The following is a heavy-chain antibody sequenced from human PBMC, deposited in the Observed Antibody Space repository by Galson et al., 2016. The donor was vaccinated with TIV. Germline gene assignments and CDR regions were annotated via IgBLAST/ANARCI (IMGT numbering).Heavy chain of an antibody. J-gene: IGHJ4*02. CDR1: GYNFASYW. D-gene: IGHD6-25*01. CDR2: TYPGNSET. CDR3: ARHSASAFPSHFDV. Sequence: QSGAEVKKAGESLKISCKGSGYNFASYWIGWVRQMPGKGLEWMGVTYPGNSETRYRPSFHGQVTISADKSIGTAFLQWGSRKASDTAVYYCARHSASAFPSHFDVWGQGTLVTVSS. V-gene: IGHV5-51*01.